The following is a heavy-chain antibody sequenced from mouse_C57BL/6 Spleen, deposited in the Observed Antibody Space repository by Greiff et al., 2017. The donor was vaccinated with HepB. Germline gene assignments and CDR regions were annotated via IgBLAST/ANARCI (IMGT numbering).Heavy chain of an antibody. Sequence: EVQRVESGPELVKPGASVKMSCKASGYTFTDYNMHWVKQSHGKSLEWIGYINPNNGGTSYNQKFKGKATLTVNKSSSTAYMELRSLTSEDSAVYYCARVFYGSSPWYFDVWGTGTTVTVSS. CDR1: GYTFTDYN. V-gene: IGHV1-22*01. J-gene: IGHJ1*03. CDR3: ARVFYGSSPWYFDV. CDR2: INPNNGGT. D-gene: IGHD1-1*01.